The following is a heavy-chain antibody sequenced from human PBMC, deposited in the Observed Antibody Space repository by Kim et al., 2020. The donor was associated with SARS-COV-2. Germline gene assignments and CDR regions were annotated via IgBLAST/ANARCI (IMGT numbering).Heavy chain of an antibody. CDR3: ARDGLRLQIGYLEH. J-gene: IGHJ1*01. CDR1: GGTFRTNA. CDR2: IIPMYNTA. D-gene: IGHD4-4*01. V-gene: IGHV1-69*13. Sequence: SVKVSCKASGGTFRTNAINWVRQAPGHGLEWMGGIIPMYNTANYAQKFQGRVTITADESTGTAFMEVSGLTYEDTAIYYCARDGLRLQIGYLEHWGQGTLITVSS.